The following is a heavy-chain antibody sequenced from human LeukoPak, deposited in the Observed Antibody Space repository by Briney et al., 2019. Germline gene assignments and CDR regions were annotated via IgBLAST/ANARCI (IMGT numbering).Heavy chain of an antibody. V-gene: IGHV1-2*02. CDR1: GYTFTGYN. Sequence: ASVKVSCKASGYTFTGYNIQWLRQAPGQGLEWMGWIDPKNGVTTYGQKFQGRVTVTRDTSISTAYMELSRLTFDDMALYYYGRDVTGDGLVYIDYWGLGTLVTVSS. D-gene: IGHD7-27*01. CDR2: IDPKNGVT. CDR3: GRDVTGDGLVYIDY. J-gene: IGHJ4*02.